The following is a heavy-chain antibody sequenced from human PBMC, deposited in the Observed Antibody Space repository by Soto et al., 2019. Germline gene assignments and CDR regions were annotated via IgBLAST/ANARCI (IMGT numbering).Heavy chain of an antibody. CDR2: IYHSGST. CDR3: ARVSYCSSTSCCEPWFDP. CDR1: GGSISSGGYS. D-gene: IGHD2-2*01. Sequence: TSETLSLTCAVSGGSISSGGYSWSWIRQPPGKGLEWIGYIYHSGSTYYNPSLKSRVTISVDRSKNQFSLKLSSVTAADTAVCYCARVSYCSSTSCCEPWFDPWGQGTLVTVPS. V-gene: IGHV4-30-2*01. J-gene: IGHJ5*02.